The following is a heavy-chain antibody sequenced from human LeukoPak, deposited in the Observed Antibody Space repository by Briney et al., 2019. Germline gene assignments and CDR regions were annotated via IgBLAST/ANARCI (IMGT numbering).Heavy chain of an antibody. CDR3: ATDLNWENW. Sequence: GGSLRLSCAASEFTFSNYETHWVRQAPGKGLEWVSYISSSGRGIHYADSVKGRFSISRDNAKNTLFLQMNRLRAEDTAVYYCATDLNWENWWGQGTLVTVSS. J-gene: IGHJ4*02. V-gene: IGHV3-48*03. CDR2: ISSSGRGI. D-gene: IGHD7-27*01. CDR1: EFTFSNYE.